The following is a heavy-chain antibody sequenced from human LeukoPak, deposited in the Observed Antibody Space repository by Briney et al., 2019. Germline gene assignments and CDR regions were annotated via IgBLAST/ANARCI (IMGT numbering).Heavy chain of an antibody. V-gene: IGHV1-8*02. CDR2: MNPNSGNT. D-gene: IGHD6-19*01. CDR3: ARGGEIAVRDAFDI. CDR1: GGTFSSYA. Sequence: ASVKVSCKASGGTFSSYAISWVRQAPGQGLEWMGWMNPNSGNTGYAQKFQGRVTMTRNTSISTAYMELSSLRSEDTAVYYCARGGEIAVRDAFDIWGQGTMVTVSS. J-gene: IGHJ3*02.